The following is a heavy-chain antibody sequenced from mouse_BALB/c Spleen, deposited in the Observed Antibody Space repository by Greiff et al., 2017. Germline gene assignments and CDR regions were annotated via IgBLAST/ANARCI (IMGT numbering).Heavy chain of an antibody. CDR3: ARGEYDGVDY. J-gene: IGHJ2*01. Sequence: VQRVESGAELVRPGTSVKVSCKASGYAFTNYLIEWVKQRPGQGLEWIGVINPGSGGTNYNEKFKGKATLTADKSSSTAYMQLSSLTSDDSAVYFCARGEYDGVDYWGQGTTLTVSS. D-gene: IGHD2-14*01. CDR2: INPGSGGT. CDR1: GYAFTNYL. V-gene: IGHV1-54*01.